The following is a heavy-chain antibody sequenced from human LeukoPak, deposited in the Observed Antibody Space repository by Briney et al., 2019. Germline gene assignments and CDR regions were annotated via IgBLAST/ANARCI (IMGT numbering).Heavy chain of an antibody. D-gene: IGHD3-22*01. J-gene: IGHJ4*02. V-gene: IGHV1-69*13. CDR3: ARVSYYYDSSGYGFDY. CDR1: GGTFSSYA. CDR2: IIPIFGTA. Sequence: ASVTVSCKASGGTFSSYAISWVRQAPGQGLEWMGGIIPIFGTANYAQKFQGRVTITADESTSTAYMELSSLRSEDTAVYYCARVSYYYDSSGYGFDYWGQGTLVTVSS.